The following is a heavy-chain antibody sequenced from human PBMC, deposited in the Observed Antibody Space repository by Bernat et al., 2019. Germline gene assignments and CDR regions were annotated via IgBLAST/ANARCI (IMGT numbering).Heavy chain of an antibody. CDR3: AKEVVRGVVIRSVDV. Sequence: QVQLVESGGGVVQPGRSLRLSCAASGFAFSTYGMHWVRQGPGKGLEWVAVIPYHGRKNYHADSVKGRFTISRDNSNNTLYLQMYSLRAEDTGVYYCAKEVVRGVVIRSVDVWGQGTTVTVSS. V-gene: IGHV3-30*18. J-gene: IGHJ6*02. CDR1: GFAFSTYG. CDR2: IPYHGRKN. D-gene: IGHD3-10*01.